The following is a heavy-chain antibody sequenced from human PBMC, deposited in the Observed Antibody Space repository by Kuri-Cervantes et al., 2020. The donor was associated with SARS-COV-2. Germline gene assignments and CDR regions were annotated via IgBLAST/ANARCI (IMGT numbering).Heavy chain of an antibody. CDR1: GGSFSGYY. CDR3: ARHQIGSITIFGVVTQNYYFDY. Sequence: GSLRLSCAVYGGSFSGYYWSWIRQPPGKGLEWIGEINHSGSTNYNPSLKSRVTISVDTSKNQFSLKLSSVTAADTAVYYCARHQIGSITIFGVVTQNYYFDYWGQGTLVTVSS. D-gene: IGHD3-3*01. V-gene: IGHV4-34*01. CDR2: INHSGST. J-gene: IGHJ4*02.